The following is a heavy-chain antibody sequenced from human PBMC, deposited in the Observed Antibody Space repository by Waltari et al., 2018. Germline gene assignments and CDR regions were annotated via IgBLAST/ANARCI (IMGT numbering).Heavy chain of an antibody. CDR2: ILPVSGTS. CDR1: GVTLNTYA. D-gene: IGHD2-8*02. CDR3: ATLCTGGACWGNGSGWH. J-gene: IGHJ1*01. V-gene: IGHV1-69*14. Sequence: QVQLVQSGAEVKKPGSSVRVSCKASGVTLNTYAVNWVRQAPGQGLEWMGRILPVSGTSHYAQEFQARVALTADTSTNTAYMELSGLKSEDSAVYYCATLCTGGACWGNGSGWHWGQGTRVIVSS.